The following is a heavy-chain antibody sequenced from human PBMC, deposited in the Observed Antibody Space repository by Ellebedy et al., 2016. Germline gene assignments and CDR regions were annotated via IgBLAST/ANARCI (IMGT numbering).Heavy chain of an antibody. D-gene: IGHD3-22*01. CDR1: GFMFSDHH. Sequence: GESLKISXAASGFMFSDHHMDWVRQAPGKGLEWVARIRNKVVSYTTEYAASVRGRFSISRDDSSNSLYLQMNSLETDDTGVYYCVRSFSSYIQGSPTFDSWGQGTLVTVSS. CDR2: IRNKVVSYTT. V-gene: IGHV3-72*01. CDR3: VRSFSSYIQGSPTFDS. J-gene: IGHJ4*02.